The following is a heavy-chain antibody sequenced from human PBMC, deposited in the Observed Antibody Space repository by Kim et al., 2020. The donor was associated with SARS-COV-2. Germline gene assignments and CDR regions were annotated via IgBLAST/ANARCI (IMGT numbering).Heavy chain of an antibody. CDR3: ASSSAYGSRDRGHY. J-gene: IGHJ4*02. D-gene: IGHD3-10*01. CDR1: GFTFSSYG. V-gene: IGHV3-33*01. Sequence: GGSLRLSCAASGFTFSSYGMHWVRQAPGKGLEWVAVIWYDGSNKYYADSVKGRFTISRDNSKNTLYLQMNSLRAEDTAVYYCASSSAYGSRDRGHYWGQGTLVTVSS. CDR2: IWYDGSNK.